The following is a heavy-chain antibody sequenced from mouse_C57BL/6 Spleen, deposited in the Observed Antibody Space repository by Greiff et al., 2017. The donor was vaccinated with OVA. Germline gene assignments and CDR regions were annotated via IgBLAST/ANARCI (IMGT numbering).Heavy chain of an antibody. Sequence: EVQLVESGGGLVKPGGSLKLSCAASGFTFSSYAMSWVRQTPEKRLEWVATISDGGSYTYYPDNVKGRFTISRDNAKNNLYLQMSHLKSEDTAMYYCARETHYFDYWGQGTTLTVSS. CDR2: ISDGGSYT. CDR3: ARETHYFDY. V-gene: IGHV5-4*01. CDR1: GFTFSSYA. J-gene: IGHJ2*01.